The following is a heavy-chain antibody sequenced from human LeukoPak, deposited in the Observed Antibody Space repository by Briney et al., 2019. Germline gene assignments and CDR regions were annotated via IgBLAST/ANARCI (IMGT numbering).Heavy chain of an antibody. CDR2: IKADGSGT. CDR3: ATWAFYHNLDV. D-gene: IGHD2/OR15-2a*01. V-gene: IGHV3-43*02. Sequence: SGGSLRLFCAASGFTIGPYAMYWVRQGPGRGLEWVSVIKADGSGTFYADSVRGRFTTSRDNSKNSLYLQMSSLTSEDTALYYCATWAFYHNLDVWGQGTTVIVSS. J-gene: IGHJ6*02. CDR1: GFTIGPYA.